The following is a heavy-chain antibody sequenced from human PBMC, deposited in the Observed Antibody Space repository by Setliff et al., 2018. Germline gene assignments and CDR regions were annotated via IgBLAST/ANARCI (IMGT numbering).Heavy chain of an antibody. V-gene: IGHV4-4*02. J-gene: IGHJ4*02. CDR2: INHSGNT. CDR3: ARGQATSSRSSLVY. CDR1: GDSISSGNW. Sequence: SETLSLTCAVSGDSISSGNWWSWVRQPPEKGLEWIGEINHSGNTNYNPSLKSRVTISVDKSTNQFSLKLNSVTAADTAVYYCARGQATSSRSSLVYWGQGILVTVSS. D-gene: IGHD6-6*01.